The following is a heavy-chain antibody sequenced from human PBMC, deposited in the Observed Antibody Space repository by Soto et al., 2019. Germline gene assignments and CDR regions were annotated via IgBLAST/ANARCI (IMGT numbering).Heavy chain of an antibody. D-gene: IGHD2-15*01. CDR2: ISAYNGNT. Sequence: ASVKVSCKASGYTFTSYGISWVRQAPGQGLEWMGWISAYNGNTNYAQKLQGRVTMTTDTSTSTAYMELRSLRSDDTAVYYCARDRGLSCSGGSCYGSDNWFDPWGQGTLVTVSS. V-gene: IGHV1-18*01. CDR3: ARDRGLSCSGGSCYGSDNWFDP. CDR1: GYTFTSYG. J-gene: IGHJ5*02.